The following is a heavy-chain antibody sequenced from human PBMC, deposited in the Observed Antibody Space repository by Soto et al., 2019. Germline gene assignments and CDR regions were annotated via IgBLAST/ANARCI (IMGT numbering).Heavy chain of an antibody. V-gene: IGHV2-5*02. D-gene: IGHD3-10*01. CDR3: SQKFEYYASWFDH. CDR1: GFSLSTNGLG. Sequence: QITLKESGPTLVNPTQTLTLTCSFAGFSLSTNGLGVGWIRQPPGKALEWLAVIYWDDEKRYSPSLKSRLTITKDTYKNQLVLNIAVMDPVETDTSYCSQKFEYYASWFDHWGQGTLLTV. CDR2: IYWDDEK. J-gene: IGHJ5*02.